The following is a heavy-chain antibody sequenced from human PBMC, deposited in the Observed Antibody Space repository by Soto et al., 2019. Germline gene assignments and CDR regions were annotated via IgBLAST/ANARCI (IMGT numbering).Heavy chain of an antibody. CDR2: IDPSDSYT. CDR3: ARPYCTNGVCYTVRPFDI. V-gene: IGHV5-10-1*01. D-gene: IGHD2-8*01. CDR1: GYSFTSYW. J-gene: IGHJ3*02. Sequence: GESLKISCXGSGYSFTSYWISWVRQMPGKGLEWMGRIDPSDSYTNYSPSFQGHVTISADKSISTAYLQWSSLKASDTAMYYCARPYCTNGVCYTVRPFDIWGQGTMVTVSS.